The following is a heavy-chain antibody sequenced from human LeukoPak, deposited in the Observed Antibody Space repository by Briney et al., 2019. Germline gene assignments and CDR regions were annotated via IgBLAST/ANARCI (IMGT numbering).Heavy chain of an antibody. J-gene: IGHJ4*02. Sequence: GGSLRLACAVSGFTLVDYAMQWVRPAAGKGLEWVSLISGDGGSTYYAHSIKSRFTISRDNRKNSLYLQMNSLRTEDTALYYCAKDIKYSSGSYYFDYWGQGTLVTVSS. CDR3: AKDIKYSSGSYYFDY. D-gene: IGHD6-19*01. V-gene: IGHV3-43*02. CDR1: GFTLVDYA. CDR2: ISGDGGST.